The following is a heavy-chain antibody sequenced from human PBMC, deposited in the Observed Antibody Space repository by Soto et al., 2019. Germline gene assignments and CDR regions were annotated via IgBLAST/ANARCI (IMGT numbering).Heavy chain of an antibody. CDR1: GFSLNTNGVG. V-gene: IGHV2-5*02. CDR3: SRLHPFYYFDY. Sequence: QITLKESGPTLVKHTQTLTLTCTFSGFSLNTNGVGVGWIRQPPGKALEWLALIYWDDDKRYSPSLKNRLSITKDTSKNQVVLTMTDRDPVDTATYYCSRLHPFYYFDYWGQGALFTVSS. CDR2: IYWDDDK. D-gene: IGHD4-4*01. J-gene: IGHJ4*02.